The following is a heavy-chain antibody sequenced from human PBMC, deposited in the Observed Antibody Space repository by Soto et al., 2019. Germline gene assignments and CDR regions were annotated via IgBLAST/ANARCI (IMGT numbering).Heavy chain of an antibody. D-gene: IGHD2-2*01. Sequence: QITLKESGPTLVKPTQTLTLTCTFSGFSLSADGVGVGWIRQPPGKALEWLALIYWDDDKRYRPSLKSRLTNTKDTSKNQVVLTMTNMDPVDTATYYCAHAYGGTSWPNDAFDVWGQGTVVTVSS. CDR2: IYWDDDK. V-gene: IGHV2-5*02. J-gene: IGHJ3*01. CDR3: AHAYGGTSWPNDAFDV. CDR1: GFSLSADGVG.